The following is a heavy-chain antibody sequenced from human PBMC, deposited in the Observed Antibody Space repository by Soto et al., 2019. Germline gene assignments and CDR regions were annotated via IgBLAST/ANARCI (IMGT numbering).Heavy chain of an antibody. D-gene: IGHD4-17*01. V-gene: IGHV5-51*01. CDR1: GYSFTKYW. CDR2: IHPDESDT. CDR3: ATTMPGTYGTSLDS. Sequence: PGESLKISCKGSGYSFTKYWIGWVRQMPGKGPEWMAIIHPDESDTRYSPSFEGQVTISADKSISTAYLQWSSLKASDTAIYYCATTMPGTYGTSLDSWGQGTLVTVSS. J-gene: IGHJ4*02.